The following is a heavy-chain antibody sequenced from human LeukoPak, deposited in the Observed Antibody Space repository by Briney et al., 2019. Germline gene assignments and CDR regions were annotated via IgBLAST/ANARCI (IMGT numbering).Heavy chain of an antibody. D-gene: IGHD2-2*01. CDR1: GGSFSGYY. CDR3: ARMEEGLGQCKSSGCYWLDP. V-gene: IGHV4-34*01. CDR2: INHSGST. J-gene: IGHJ5*02. Sequence: PSETLSLTCAVYGGSFSGYYWSWIRQPPGKGLEWIGEINHSGSTNYNPSLKSRVTMSVDTPKNQFSLKLKSVTAADTAVYYCARMEEGLGQCKSSGCYWLDPWGQGTLVTVSS.